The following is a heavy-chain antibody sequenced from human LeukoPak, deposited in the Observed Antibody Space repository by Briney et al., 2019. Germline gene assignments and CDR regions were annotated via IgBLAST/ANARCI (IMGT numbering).Heavy chain of an antibody. D-gene: IGHD3-10*01. CDR2: ISGSGGST. CDR1: GFTFSSYA. Sequence: GGSLRLSCAASGFTFSSYAMSWVRQAPGKGLEWVSAISGSGGSTYYADSVKGRFTISRDNSKNTLYLQMDSLRAEDTAVYYCAREGRGSYYGYFDYWGQGTLVTVSS. J-gene: IGHJ4*02. V-gene: IGHV3-23*01. CDR3: AREGRGSYYGYFDY.